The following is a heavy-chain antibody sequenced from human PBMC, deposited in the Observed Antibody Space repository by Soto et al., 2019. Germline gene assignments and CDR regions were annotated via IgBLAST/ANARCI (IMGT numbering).Heavy chain of an antibody. CDR1: GYTFTSYG. J-gene: IGHJ6*03. CDR2: ISAYNGNT. CDR3: ARDPYYDFWSGYYSPYYYYYMDV. D-gene: IGHD3-3*01. V-gene: IGHV1-18*01. Sequence: ASVKVSCKASGYTFTSYGISWVRQAPGQGLDWMGWISAYNGNTNYAQKLQGRVTMTTDTSTSTTYMELRSLRSDDTAVYYCARDPYYDFWSGYYSPYYYYYMDVWGKGTTVTVSS.